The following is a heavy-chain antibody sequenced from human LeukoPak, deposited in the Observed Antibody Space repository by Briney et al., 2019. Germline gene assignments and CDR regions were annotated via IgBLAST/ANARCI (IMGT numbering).Heavy chain of an antibody. D-gene: IGHD3-3*01. V-gene: IGHV3-30-3*01. J-gene: IGHJ4*02. Sequence: PGGSLRLSCAASGFTFSSFAMTWVRQAPGKGLEWVALISYDANIGSNKYYADSVKGRFTIPRDNFKNTLYLQMNSLRAEDTAVYYCARDGGYDFWSGYYQDYWGQGTLVTVSS. CDR3: ARDGGYDFWSGYYQDY. CDR2: ISYDANIGSNK. CDR1: GFTFSSFA.